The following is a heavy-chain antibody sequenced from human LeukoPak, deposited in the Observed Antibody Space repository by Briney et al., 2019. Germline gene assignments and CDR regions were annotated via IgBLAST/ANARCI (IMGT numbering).Heavy chain of an antibody. CDR2: MNPNSGNT. D-gene: IGHD3-10*01. Sequence: ASVKVSCKASGYTFTSYDINWVRQATGQGLEWMGWMNPNSGNTGYAQKFQGRVTMTRNTSISKAYMELSSLRSEDTAVYYCARGHLSTVLLWFGESYYFDYWGQGTLVTVSS. CDR1: GYTFTSYD. V-gene: IGHV1-8*01. J-gene: IGHJ4*02. CDR3: ARGHLSTVLLWFGESYYFDY.